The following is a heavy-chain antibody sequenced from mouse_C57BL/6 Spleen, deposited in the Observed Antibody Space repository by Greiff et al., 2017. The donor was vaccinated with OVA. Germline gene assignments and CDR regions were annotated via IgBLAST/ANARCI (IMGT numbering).Heavy chain of an antibody. CDR3: AREDSSDPYYFDY. D-gene: IGHD3-2*02. V-gene: IGHV1-55*01. CDR2: IYPGSGST. J-gene: IGHJ2*01. CDR1: GYTFTSYW. Sequence: VQLQQPGAELVKPGASVKMSCKASGYTFTSYWITWVKQRPGQGLEWIGDIYPGSGSTNYNEKFKSKATLTVDTSSSTAYMQLSSLTSEDSAVYYCAREDSSDPYYFDYWGQGTTLTVSS.